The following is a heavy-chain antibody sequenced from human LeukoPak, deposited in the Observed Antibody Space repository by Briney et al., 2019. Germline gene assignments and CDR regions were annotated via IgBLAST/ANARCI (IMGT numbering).Heavy chain of an antibody. CDR3: ARRKYYYGSGSYSTRFDI. D-gene: IGHD3-10*01. Sequence: GEALKISFKGSGYSFSSYWISWVRQMPGKGLEWVGRIDSSDSYINYSPSFQCHVTISADKSISTAYLQWSSLKASDTAMYYCARRKYYYGSGSYSTRFDIWGQGTMVTVSS. V-gene: IGHV5-10-1*01. CDR1: GYSFSSYW. J-gene: IGHJ3*02. CDR2: IDSSDSYI.